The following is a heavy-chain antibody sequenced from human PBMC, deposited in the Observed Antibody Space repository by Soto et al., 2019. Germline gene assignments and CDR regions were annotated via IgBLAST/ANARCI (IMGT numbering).Heavy chain of an antibody. Sequence: QVQLVESGGGVVQPGGSLRLSCAASGFTVSSYGMHWVRQAPGKGLEWVAVISRDGRTKYYADSVKGRFAISKDNSRNTLLLDMNSLRGDDMAVYYCTGEVASGYWGQGTLVTVSS. CDR2: ISRDGRTK. D-gene: IGHD2-8*02. CDR1: GFTVSSYG. V-gene: IGHV3-30*03. J-gene: IGHJ4*02. CDR3: TGEVASGY.